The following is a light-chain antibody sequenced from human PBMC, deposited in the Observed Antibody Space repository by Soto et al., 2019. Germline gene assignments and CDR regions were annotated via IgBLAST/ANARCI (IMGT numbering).Light chain of an antibody. CDR2: DAS. CDR1: QSVSNNY. J-gene: IGKJ1*01. V-gene: IGKV3D-20*01. CDR3: LQYGSSPRT. Sequence: EIVLTQSPATLSLSPGERATLSCGANQSVSNNYLAWYQQRPGLAPRLLIFDASSRATYIPDRFSGSVSGTDFTLTISRLEPEDFAVYYCLQYGSSPRTFGQGTKVEIK.